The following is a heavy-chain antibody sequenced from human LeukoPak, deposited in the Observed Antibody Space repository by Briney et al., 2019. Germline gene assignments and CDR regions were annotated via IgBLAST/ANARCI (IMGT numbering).Heavy chain of an antibody. CDR1: GFTFSDYY. Sequence: PGGSLRLSCAASGFTFSDYYMSWIRQAPGKGLEWVSYISSSGSTIYYADSAKGRFTISRDNAKNSLYLQMNSLRAEDTAVYYCARDVDDYVWGSYRYTDYWGQGTLVTVSS. V-gene: IGHV3-11*01. CDR2: ISSSGSTI. D-gene: IGHD3-16*02. CDR3: ARDVDDYVWGSYRYTDY. J-gene: IGHJ4*02.